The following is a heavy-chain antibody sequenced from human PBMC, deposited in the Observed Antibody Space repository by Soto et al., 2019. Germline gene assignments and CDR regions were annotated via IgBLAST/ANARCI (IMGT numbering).Heavy chain of an antibody. V-gene: IGHV3-23*01. J-gene: IGHJ4*02. CDR2: ISGSGGST. Sequence: SLRLSCAASGFTFSSYAMSWVRQAPGKGLEWVSAISGSGGSTYYADSVEGRFTISRDNSKNTLYLQMNSLRAEDTAVYYCAKDGVKLRHFDWHPGGIDYWGQGTLVTVSS. D-gene: IGHD3-9*01. CDR3: AKDGVKLRHFDWHPGGIDY. CDR1: GFTFSSYA.